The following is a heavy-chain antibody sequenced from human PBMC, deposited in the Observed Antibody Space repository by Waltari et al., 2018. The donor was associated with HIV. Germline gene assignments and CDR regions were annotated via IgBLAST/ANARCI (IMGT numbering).Heavy chain of an antibody. CDR2: INPSGGST. CDR3: ASSSYYDSRGGFQH. V-gene: IGHV1-46*01. J-gene: IGHJ1*01. Sequence: QVQLVQSGAEVKQPGASVKVSCQAFGHIFTSYHMPWLRQAPGQGLEWMGIINPSGGSTSYAQKFQGRVTMTRDTSTSTVYMELSSLRSEDTAVYYCASSSYYDSRGGFQHWGQGTLVTVSS. D-gene: IGHD3-22*01. CDR1: GHIFTSYH.